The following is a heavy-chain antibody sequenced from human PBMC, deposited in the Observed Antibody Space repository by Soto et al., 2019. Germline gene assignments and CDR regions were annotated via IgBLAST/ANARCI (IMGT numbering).Heavy chain of an antibody. CDR3: ARDRLRYNWNDFPYYYYGMDV. D-gene: IGHD1-1*01. CDR1: GFTFSSYA. CDR2: ISYDGSNK. V-gene: IGHV3-30-3*01. J-gene: IGHJ6*02. Sequence: QVQLVESGGGVVQPGRSLRLSCAASGFTFSSYAMHWVRQAPGEGLEWVAVISYDGSNKYYADSVKGRFTISRDNSKNTLYLQMNSLRAEDTAVYYCARDRLRYNWNDFPYYYYGMDVWGQGTTFTVSS.